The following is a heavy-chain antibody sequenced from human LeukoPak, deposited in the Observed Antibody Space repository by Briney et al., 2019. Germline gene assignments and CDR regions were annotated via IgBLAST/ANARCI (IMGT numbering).Heavy chain of an antibody. CDR3: ARGSGYLYYFDY. D-gene: IGHD5-12*01. Sequence: PSETLSLTCTVSSGSISTITYYWGWIRQPPGKGLEWIGIIYYNGSTYYNPSLKSRLTISVDTSKNLFSLKLSSVTAADTAVYYCARGSGYLYYFDYWGQGTLVTVSS. CDR1: SGSISTITYY. V-gene: IGHV4-39*02. CDR2: IYYNGST. J-gene: IGHJ4*02.